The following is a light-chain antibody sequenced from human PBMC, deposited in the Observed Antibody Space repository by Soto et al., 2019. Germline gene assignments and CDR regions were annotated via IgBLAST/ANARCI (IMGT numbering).Light chain of an antibody. CDR1: QSVSSSY. CDR3: QQYGSSRRT. J-gene: IGKJ1*01. CDR2: GAS. Sequence: DIVLTQSPGTLSLSPGERATLSCRASQSVSSSYLAWYQQKPGQAPRLLIYGASSRATGIPDRFSGSGSGTDFTLTISRLEPEDFAVYYCQQYGSSRRTFGLGIKVDIK. V-gene: IGKV3-20*01.